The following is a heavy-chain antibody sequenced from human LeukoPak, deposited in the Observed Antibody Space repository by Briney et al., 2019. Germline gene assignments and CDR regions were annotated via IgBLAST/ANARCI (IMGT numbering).Heavy chain of an antibody. Sequence: SVKVSCKASGGTFSSYAISWVRQAPGQGLEWMGGIIPIFGTANYAQKFQGRVTITTDESTSTAYMELSSLRSEDTAVYYCARGAQLWLRGSFGYWGQGTLVTVSS. CDR1: GGTFSSYA. D-gene: IGHD5-18*01. J-gene: IGHJ4*02. CDR2: IIPIFGTA. CDR3: ARGAQLWLRGSFGY. V-gene: IGHV1-69*05.